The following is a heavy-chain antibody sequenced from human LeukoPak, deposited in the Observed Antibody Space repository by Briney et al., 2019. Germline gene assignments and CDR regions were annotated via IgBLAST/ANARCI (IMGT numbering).Heavy chain of an antibody. CDR1: GGSFSGYY. D-gene: IGHD4-17*01. CDR3: ARMTSGFTVTTFGARDY. CDR2: INHSGST. Sequence: SETLSLTCAVYGGSFSGYYWSWIRQPPGKGLEWIGEINHSGSTNYNPSLKSRVTISVDTSKNQFSLKLSSVTAADTAVYYCARMTSGFTVTTFGARDYRGQGTLVTVSS. V-gene: IGHV4-34*01. J-gene: IGHJ4*02.